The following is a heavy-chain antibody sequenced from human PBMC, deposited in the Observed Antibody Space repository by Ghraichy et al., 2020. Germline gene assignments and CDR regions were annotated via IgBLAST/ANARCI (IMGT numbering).Heavy chain of an antibody. CDR1: GFTFSSYA. J-gene: IGHJ4*02. CDR2: ISGSGDRT. D-gene: IGHD5-24*01. V-gene: IGHV3-23*01. CDR3: AKSRFVEDGGSPMTLDY. Sequence: GGSLRLSCAASGFTFSSYAMSWVRQAPGKGPEWVSGISGSGDRTFYAHSVKGRFTISRDNSKNTLYLQMNSLRGEETAVYYCAKSRFVEDGGSPMTLDYWGQGSLVTVSS.